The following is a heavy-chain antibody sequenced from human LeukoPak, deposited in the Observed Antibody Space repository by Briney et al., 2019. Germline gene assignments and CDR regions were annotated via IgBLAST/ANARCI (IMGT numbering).Heavy chain of an antibody. CDR1: GFTFSSYA. J-gene: IGHJ4*02. CDR2: ISGSGGST. Sequence: GGSLRLSCAASGFTFSSYAMSWVRQAPGKGLEWVSAISGSGGSTYYADSVKGRFTTSRDNAKNSLYLQMNSLRAEDTAVYYCARDLNWNDAYWGQGTLVTVSS. D-gene: IGHD1-1*01. V-gene: IGHV3-23*01. CDR3: ARDLNWNDAY.